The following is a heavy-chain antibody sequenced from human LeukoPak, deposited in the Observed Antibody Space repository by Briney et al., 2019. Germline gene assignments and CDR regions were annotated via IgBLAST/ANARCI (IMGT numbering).Heavy chain of an antibody. J-gene: IGHJ4*02. Sequence: SETLSLTCAVYGGSFSGYYWSWLRQPPGKGLEWIGEINHSGSTNYNPSLTSRVTISVDTSKNQFSLKLSSVTAADTAVYYCARLPGYSYGRRFDYWGQGTLVTVSS. CDR3: ARLPGYSYGRRFDY. CDR2: INHSGST. CDR1: GGSFSGYY. D-gene: IGHD5-18*01. V-gene: IGHV4-34*01.